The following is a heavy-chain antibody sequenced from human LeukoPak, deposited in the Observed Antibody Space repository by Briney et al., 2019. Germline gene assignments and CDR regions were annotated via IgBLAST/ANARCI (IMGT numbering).Heavy chain of an antibody. Sequence: SETLSLTCTVSGGSISSYYWSWIRQPAGKGLEWIGRIYTSGSSNYNPSLKSRVTMSVDTSKNQFSLKLSSVTAADTAVYYCAREVDSGSYYDAFDIWGQGTMVTVSS. CDR3: AREVDSGSYYDAFDI. CDR1: GGSISSYY. J-gene: IGHJ3*02. V-gene: IGHV4-4*07. D-gene: IGHD1-26*01. CDR2: IYTSGSS.